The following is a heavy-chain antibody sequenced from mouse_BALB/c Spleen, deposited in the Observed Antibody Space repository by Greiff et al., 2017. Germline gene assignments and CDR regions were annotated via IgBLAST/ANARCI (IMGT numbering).Heavy chain of an antibody. V-gene: IGHV5-6-2*01. D-gene: IGHD1-2*01. J-gene: IGHJ4*01. Sequence: EVHLVESGGGLVKLGGSLKLSCAASGFTFSSYYMSWVRQTPEKRLELVAAINSNGGSTYYPDTVKGRFTISRDNAKNTLYLQMSSLKSEDTALYYCARKATAYYAMDYWGQGTSVTVSS. CDR2: INSNGGST. CDR1: GFTFSSYY. CDR3: ARKATAYYAMDY.